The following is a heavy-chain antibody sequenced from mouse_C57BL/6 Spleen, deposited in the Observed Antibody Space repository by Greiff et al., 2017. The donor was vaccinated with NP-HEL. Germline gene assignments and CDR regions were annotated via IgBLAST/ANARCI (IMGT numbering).Heavy chain of an antibody. CDR3: VGRGSYSSGFAY. Sequence: EVQRVESGGGLVQPKGSLKLSCAASGFTFNTYAMHWVRQAPGKGLEWVARIRRNSSNYATYYADSVKNRFHISRDDSQSMLYLQLNSLKTDDTAMYYCVGRGSYSSGFAYWGQGTLVTVSA. CDR1: GFTFNTYA. J-gene: IGHJ3*01. V-gene: IGHV10-3*01. D-gene: IGHD1-3*01. CDR2: IRRNSSNYAT.